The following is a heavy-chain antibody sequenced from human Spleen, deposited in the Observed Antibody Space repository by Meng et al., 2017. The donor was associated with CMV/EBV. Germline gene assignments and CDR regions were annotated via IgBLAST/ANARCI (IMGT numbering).Heavy chain of an antibody. CDR1: GGSISRGGYY. CDR3: ARDYGFGKNWFDP. J-gene: IGHJ5*02. V-gene: IGHV4-31*02. D-gene: IGHD3-3*01. Sequence: VSGGSISRGGYYWSWIRQHPGKGLEWIGYIYYSGNTYYNPSLKSRVTISVDTSKHQFSLKLSSVTAADTAVYYCARDYGFGKNWFDPWGQGTLVTVSS. CDR2: IYYSGNT.